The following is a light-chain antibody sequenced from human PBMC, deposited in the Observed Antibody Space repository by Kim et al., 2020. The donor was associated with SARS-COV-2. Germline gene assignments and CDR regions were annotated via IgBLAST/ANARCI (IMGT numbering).Light chain of an antibody. CDR1: TLGVKF. CDR3: QAWDSSPHVV. CDR2: QDT. J-gene: IGLJ2*01. Sequence: VSPGKTANITWSGETLGVKFAGWYQQKPGQSPVLVIYQDTKRPSGIPERFSGSNSGNTATLTISGTQAMDEADYYCQAWDSSPHVVFGGGTQLTVL. V-gene: IGLV3-1*01.